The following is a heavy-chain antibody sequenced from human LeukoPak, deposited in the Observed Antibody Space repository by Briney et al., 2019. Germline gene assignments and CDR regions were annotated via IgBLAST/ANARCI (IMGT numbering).Heavy chain of an antibody. Sequence: PGGSLRLSCAASGFTFGSYAMSWVRQAPGKGVEWVSAISGSGGSTYYADSVKGRFTISRDNSKNTLYLQMNSLRAEDTAVYYCAKYEQASHYYYYYMDVWGKGTTVTVSS. CDR1: GFTFGSYA. V-gene: IGHV3-23*01. D-gene: IGHD3-3*01. CDR3: AKYEQASHYYYYYMDV. J-gene: IGHJ6*03. CDR2: ISGSGGST.